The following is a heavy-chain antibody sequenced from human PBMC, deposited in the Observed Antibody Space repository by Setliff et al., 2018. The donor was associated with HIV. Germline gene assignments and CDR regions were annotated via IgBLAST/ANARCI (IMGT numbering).Heavy chain of an antibody. CDR3: TADLVPLSSGRYLGPLDY. Sequence: GYLRLSCAASGFTFSSAWMSWVRQAPGKGLEGVGRVKSKVDGGTIEYAAPVKGRFTISRDDSENTLYLQMNSLKTEDTGVYYCTADLVPLSSGRYLGPLDYWGQGISVTVSS. CDR2: VKSKVDGGTI. V-gene: IGHV3-15*01. CDR1: GFTFSSAW. J-gene: IGHJ4*02. D-gene: IGHD1-26*01.